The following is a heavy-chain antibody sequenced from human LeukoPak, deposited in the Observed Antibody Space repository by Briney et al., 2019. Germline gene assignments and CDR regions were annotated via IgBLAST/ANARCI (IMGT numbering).Heavy chain of an antibody. Sequence: ASVKVSCKASGHTFTSYDINWVRQATGQGLEWMGWMNPDSGNTGYAQKFQGRVTMTRNPSISTAYMKLSSLTSEDTAVYYCARRIAAAGVGIVYWGQGTLVTVSS. J-gene: IGHJ4*02. D-gene: IGHD6-13*01. CDR1: GHTFTSYD. CDR3: ARRIAAAGVGIVY. V-gene: IGHV1-8*01. CDR2: MNPDSGNT.